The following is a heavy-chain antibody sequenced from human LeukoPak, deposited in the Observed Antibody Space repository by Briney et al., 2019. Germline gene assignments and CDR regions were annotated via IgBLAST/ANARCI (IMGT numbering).Heavy chain of an antibody. D-gene: IGHD3-10*01. V-gene: IGHV4-31*01. J-gene: IGHJ3*02. Sequence: SQTLSLTCTVSGGSITSGGYYWSWIGQHPGRGLEYIGYIYYSGSPYYNSPLERLITISANASKNQFSLKLNSVTAADTAVYFCARDRSPRMVRGGYDAFDIWGQGTMVTVSS. CDR1: GGSITSGGYY. CDR2: IYYSGSP. CDR3: ARDRSPRMVRGGYDAFDI.